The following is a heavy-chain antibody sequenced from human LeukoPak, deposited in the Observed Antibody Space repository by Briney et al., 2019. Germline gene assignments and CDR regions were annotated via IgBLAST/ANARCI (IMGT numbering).Heavy chain of an antibody. J-gene: IGHJ6*02. CDR3: ARATSYSNYGMDV. D-gene: IGHD6-13*01. V-gene: IGHV3-74*01. CDR1: GFTSTHHW. CDR2: INSDGCST. Sequence: GGSLTPSCEPSGFTSTHHWMHWVRQVPGRGLVWVPRINSDGCSTTYADSVKGRFTISRDNARNTLYLQMTSLRAEDTAVHYCARATSYSNYGMDVWGQGTTVTVSS.